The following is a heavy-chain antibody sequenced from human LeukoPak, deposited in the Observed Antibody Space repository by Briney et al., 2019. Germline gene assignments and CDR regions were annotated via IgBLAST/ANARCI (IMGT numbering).Heavy chain of an antibody. CDR3: ARGRWLDWFDP. CDR2: ISVYNGNT. D-gene: IGHD4-23*01. V-gene: IGHV1-18*01. Sequence: ASVKVSCKASGYTFTTYGISWVRQAPGQGLEWMGWISVYNGNTNYAQKFQGRVTMTTDTSTSTAYMELRSLRSDGTAVYYCARGRWLDWFDPWGQGTLVTVSS. J-gene: IGHJ5*02. CDR1: GYTFTTYG.